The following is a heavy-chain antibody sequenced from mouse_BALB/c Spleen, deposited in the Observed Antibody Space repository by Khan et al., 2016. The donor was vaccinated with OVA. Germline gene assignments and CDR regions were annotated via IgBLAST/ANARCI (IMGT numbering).Heavy chain of an antibody. CDR2: INPSNGYT. CDR1: GYTFTSYT. V-gene: IGHV1-4*01. CDR3: VRDGADYRNDGWFAY. D-gene: IGHD2-14*01. J-gene: IGHJ3*01. Sequence: QVRLQQSGAELARPGASVKMSCKASGYTFTSYTIHWIKLRPGQGLEWIGYINPSNGYTNYNQKFKDKATLTADKSSTTAYMQLSSLTSDDSAVYNCVRDGADYRNDGWFAYWGQGTLVTVSA.